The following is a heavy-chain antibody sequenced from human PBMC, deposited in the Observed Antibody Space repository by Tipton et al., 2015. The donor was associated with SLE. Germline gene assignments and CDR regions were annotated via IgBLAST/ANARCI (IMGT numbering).Heavy chain of an antibody. CDR2: IYYSGRT. V-gene: IGHV4-39*01. CDR3: ARQGAAVTMSGWFDP. Sequence: TLSLTCTVSGGSIGSRSHYWGWIRQIPGKGLEWIGSIYYSGRTYYNPSLKGRATVSVDTSKNQFSLNLKSVTAADTAVYYCARQGAAVTMSGWFDPWGQGTLVTVSS. CDR1: GGSIGSRSHY. D-gene: IGHD4-17*01. J-gene: IGHJ5*02.